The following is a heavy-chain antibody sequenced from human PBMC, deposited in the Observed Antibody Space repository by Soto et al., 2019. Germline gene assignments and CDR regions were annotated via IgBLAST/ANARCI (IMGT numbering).Heavy chain of an antibody. CDR1: GGTFSSYA. CDR3: ASIQTPITIFGVVAPPVAV. Sequence: QVQLVQSGAEVKKPGSSVKVSCKASGGTFSSYAISWVRQAPGQGLEWMGGIIPIFGTANYAQKFQGRVTITADESTRTAYMELSRLRSEDTAVYYCASIQTPITIFGVVAPPVAVWGQGTTFTVSS. V-gene: IGHV1-69*01. CDR2: IIPIFGTA. J-gene: IGHJ6*02. D-gene: IGHD3-3*01.